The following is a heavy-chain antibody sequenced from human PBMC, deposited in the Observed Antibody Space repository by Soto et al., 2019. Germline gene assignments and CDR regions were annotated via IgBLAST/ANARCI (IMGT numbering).Heavy chain of an antibody. J-gene: IGHJ4*02. CDR1: GFTFSSYA. Sequence: EVQLLESGGGLVQPGGSLRLSCAASGFTFSSYAMTWVRQAPGKGLEWVSVIIGSGGSTYFADSVKGRFTISRDNSKNTLYLQMSRLRAEATAIAYWATEYDSSGYYHDSWGQGTLVTVSS. D-gene: IGHD3-22*01. CDR3: ATEYDSSGYYHDS. V-gene: IGHV3-23*01. CDR2: IIGSGGST.